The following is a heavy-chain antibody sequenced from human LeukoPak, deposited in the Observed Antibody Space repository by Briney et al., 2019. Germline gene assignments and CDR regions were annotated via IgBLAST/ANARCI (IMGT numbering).Heavy chain of an antibody. CDR3: AKSQSAGFGPTRLAAFDI. D-gene: IGHD3-16*01. J-gene: IGHJ3*02. CDR1: GFTFSSYG. V-gene: IGHV3-30*18. Sequence: PGGSLRLSCAASGFTFSSYGMHWVRQAPGKGLEWVAVISYDGSNKYYADSVKGRSTISRDNSKNTLYLQMNSLRAEDTAVYYCAKSQSAGFGPTRLAAFDIWGQGTMVTVSS. CDR2: ISYDGSNK.